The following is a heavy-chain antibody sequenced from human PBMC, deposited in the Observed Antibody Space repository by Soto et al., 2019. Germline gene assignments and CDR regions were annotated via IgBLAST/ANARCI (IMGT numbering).Heavy chain of an antibody. CDR1: GYTFTGYY. CDR3: ARGDIVVVPAARTRGWFDP. V-gene: IGHV1-2*04. J-gene: IGHJ5*02. CDR2: INPNSGGT. D-gene: IGHD2-2*01. Sequence: ASVKVSCKASGYTFTGYYMHWVRQAPGQGLEWMGRINPNSGGTNYAQKFQGWVTMTRDTSISTAYMELSRLRSDDTAVYYCARGDIVVVPAARTRGWFDPWGQGTLVTVSS.